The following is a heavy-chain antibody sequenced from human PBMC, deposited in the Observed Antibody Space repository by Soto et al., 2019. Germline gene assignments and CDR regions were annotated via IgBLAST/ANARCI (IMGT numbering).Heavy chain of an antibody. Sequence: QVQLVQSGAEVKKPGASVKVSCKASGYTFTAYYIHWMRQAPGQGLEWMGWINPSSGDTAYAQKLLGRGTMTRDTSNSTAYMDLSRLTSDDTAFYFCARVPCIVTTCSPVNWFDPWGQGPLATVSA. CDR1: GYTFTAYY. D-gene: IGHD2-2*01. V-gene: IGHV1-2*02. CDR2: INPSSGDT. CDR3: ARVPCIVTTCSPVNWFDP. J-gene: IGHJ5*02.